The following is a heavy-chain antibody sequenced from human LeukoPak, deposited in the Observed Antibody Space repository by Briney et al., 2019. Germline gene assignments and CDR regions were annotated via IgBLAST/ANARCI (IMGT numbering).Heavy chain of an antibody. J-gene: IGHJ4*02. Sequence: SETLSLTCTVSGGSISSYYWSWIRQPAGKGLEWIGRIYTSGSTNYNPSLKSRVTMPVDTSKNQFSLKLSSVTAADTAVYYCARSLSGYSYGYNPAYWGQGTLVTVSS. CDR2: IYTSGST. CDR1: GGSISSYY. CDR3: ARSLSGYSYGYNPAY. D-gene: IGHD5-18*01. V-gene: IGHV4-4*07.